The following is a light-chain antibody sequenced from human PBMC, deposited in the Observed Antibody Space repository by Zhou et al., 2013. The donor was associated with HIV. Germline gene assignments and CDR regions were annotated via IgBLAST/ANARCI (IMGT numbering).Light chain of an antibody. CDR3: QQYGSSPLT. CDR2: GAS. J-gene: IGKJ4*01. V-gene: IGKV3-20*01. CDR1: QSFGTK. Sequence: EVVMTQSPATLSVSPGERATLSCRASQSFGTKLAWYQQKPGQAPRLLIYGASNRATGIPDRFSGSGSGPDYTLIISRLEPEDFAVYFCQQYGSSPLTFGGGTKLEIK.